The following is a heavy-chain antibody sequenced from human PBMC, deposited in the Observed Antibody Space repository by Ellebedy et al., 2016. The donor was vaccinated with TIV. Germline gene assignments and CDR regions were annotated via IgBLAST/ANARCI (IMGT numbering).Heavy chain of an antibody. CDR3: AKGLGARGDF. CDR1: GFIFSDYS. V-gene: IGHV3-23*01. CDR2: IDHSCVDA. Sequence: GESLKISCLTSGFIFSDYSMSWVRQAPGKGLEWVSSIDHSCVDADYADSVKGRITISRDDSKSTLHLQLQRLRVEDTAIYFCAKGLGARGDFWGQGTLVTVSS. J-gene: IGHJ4*02. D-gene: IGHD2-21*01.